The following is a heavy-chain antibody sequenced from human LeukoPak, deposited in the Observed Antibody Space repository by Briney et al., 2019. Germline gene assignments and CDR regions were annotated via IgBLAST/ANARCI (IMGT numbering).Heavy chain of an antibody. CDR1: GFTFSNYA. Sequence: GGSLRLSCAASGFTFSNYAMNWVRQAPGKGLEWVSGISGGGGSTFYADSVKGRFTISRDNSKNTLYLQINSLRAEDTAVYYCAIRGYSSSSYFDYWGQGTLVTVSS. V-gene: IGHV3-23*01. CDR3: AIRGYSSSSYFDY. J-gene: IGHJ4*02. D-gene: IGHD6-6*01. CDR2: ISGGGGST.